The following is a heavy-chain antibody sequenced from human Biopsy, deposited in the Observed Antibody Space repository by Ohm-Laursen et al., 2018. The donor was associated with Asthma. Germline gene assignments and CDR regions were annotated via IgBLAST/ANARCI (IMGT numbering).Heavy chain of an antibody. D-gene: IGHD3-22*01. V-gene: IGHV1-3*01. CDR1: GYTFIHYA. CDR2: INAGNGNT. CDR3: ARPYYDSSGYYYENLSFDY. Sequence: GASVKVSCKASGYTFIHYAIHWVRQAPGQRLGWMGWINAGNGNTKYSQKFQGRVTITRDTSASTAYMELSSLRSEDTAVYYCARPYYDSSGYYYENLSFDYWGQGALVTVSS. J-gene: IGHJ4*02.